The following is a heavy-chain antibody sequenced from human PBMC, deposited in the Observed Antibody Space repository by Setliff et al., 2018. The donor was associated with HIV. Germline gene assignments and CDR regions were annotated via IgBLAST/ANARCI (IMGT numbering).Heavy chain of an antibody. D-gene: IGHD5-12*01. Sequence: GGSLRLSCAASGFTFSSYWMTWVRQAPGKGLEWVANIKEDGSEKYYVDSVKGRFTISRDNAKNSLYLQMNSLRAEDTAVYYCARPQGAYSGYDHFDYWGQGTLVTVTS. CDR1: GFTFSSYW. CDR2: IKEDGSEK. J-gene: IGHJ4*02. V-gene: IGHV3-7*01. CDR3: ARPQGAYSGYDHFDY.